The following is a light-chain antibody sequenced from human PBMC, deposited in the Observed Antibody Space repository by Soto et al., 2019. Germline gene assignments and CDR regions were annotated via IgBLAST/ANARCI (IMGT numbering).Light chain of an antibody. CDR3: QQYAAYPWT. Sequence: DIQMTQSPSTLSASVGDRVAITFRASQTISSWLAWYQQKPGKVPKFLIYRASTLQSGIPSRFSGSASGTEFTLTISGLQPDDSATYYCQQYAAYPWTFGQGTKVDIK. CDR1: QTISSW. J-gene: IGKJ1*01. V-gene: IGKV1-5*03. CDR2: RAS.